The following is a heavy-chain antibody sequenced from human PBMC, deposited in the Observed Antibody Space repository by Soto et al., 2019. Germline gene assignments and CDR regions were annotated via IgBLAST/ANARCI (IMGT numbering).Heavy chain of an antibody. Sequence: QITLKESGPALVRPTQTLTLTCTFSGFSLSTTGVGVGWFRQPPGKALEWLALIYWDDDKRYSPSLKSRLTIPKDNFKKEVILTMTHLDPVETATYFRAQRLRDFCLGPGPANYFRPRGQGTLGTVSS. CDR1: GFSLSTTGVG. V-gene: IGHV2-5*02. J-gene: IGHJ5*02. D-gene: IGHD3-3*01. CDR2: IYWDDDK. CDR3: AQRLRDFCLGPGPANYFRP.